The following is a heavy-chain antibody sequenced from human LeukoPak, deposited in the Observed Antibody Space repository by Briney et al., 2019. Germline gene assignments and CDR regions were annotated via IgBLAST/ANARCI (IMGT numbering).Heavy chain of an antibody. D-gene: IGHD3-22*01. CDR1: GGSFSGYY. V-gene: IGHV4-34*01. CDR2: INHSGST. Sequence: SETLSLTCAVYGGSFSGYYWSWIRQPPGKGLEWIGEINHSGSTNYNPSLKSRVTISVDTSKNQFSLKLSSVTAADTAVYYCARGLDYDSSGYSNHIDYWGQGTLVTVSS. J-gene: IGHJ4*02. CDR3: ARGLDYDSSGYSNHIDY.